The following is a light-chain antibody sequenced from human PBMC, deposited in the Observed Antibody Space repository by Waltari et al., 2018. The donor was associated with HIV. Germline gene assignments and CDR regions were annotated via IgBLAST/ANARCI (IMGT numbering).Light chain of an antibody. CDR3: CSYAGSSTYV. CDR2: DVS. J-gene: IGLJ1*01. Sequence: QSALTQPASVSGSPGQSITISCTGTSSHVGGYNYVYWYQQHPGKAPKLMFYDVSKRPAGVSNRFSGSKSGNTASLTISGRQAEDEAEYYCCSYAGSSTYVCGTGTKVTVL. CDR1: SSHVGGYNY. V-gene: IGLV2-23*02.